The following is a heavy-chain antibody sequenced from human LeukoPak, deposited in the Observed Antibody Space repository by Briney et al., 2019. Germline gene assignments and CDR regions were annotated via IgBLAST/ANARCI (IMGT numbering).Heavy chain of an antibody. J-gene: IGHJ4*02. Sequence: ASVKVSCKASGGTFSSYAISWVRQAPGQGREWMGIINPSGGSTSYAQKFQGRVTMTRDTSTSTVYMELSSLRSEDTAVYYCARVGRVHSSSWYVDYWGQGTLVTVSS. CDR2: INPSGGST. CDR3: ARVGRVHSSSWYVDY. D-gene: IGHD6-13*01. V-gene: IGHV1-46*01. CDR1: GGTFSSYA.